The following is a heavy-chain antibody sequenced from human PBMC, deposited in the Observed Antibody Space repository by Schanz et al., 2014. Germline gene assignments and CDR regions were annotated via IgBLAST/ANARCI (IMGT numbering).Heavy chain of an antibody. CDR1: GGTFSSFG. D-gene: IGHD2-21*01. J-gene: IGHJ4*02. Sequence: VQLEQSGAEVMKPGSSVKVSCKASGGTFSSFGINWVRQAPGQGLEWMGRIIPSLGLAKYEQKFQDKVTITADTSTTTAYMELSGLRSEDAAVYYCARDRLECGAECYSVEVFEIWGQGTLVIVSS. CDR2: IIPSLGLA. CDR3: ARDRLECGAECYSVEVFEI. V-gene: IGHV1-69*04.